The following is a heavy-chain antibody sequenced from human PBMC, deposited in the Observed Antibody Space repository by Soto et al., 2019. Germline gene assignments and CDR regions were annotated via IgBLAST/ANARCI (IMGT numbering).Heavy chain of an antibody. V-gene: IGHV3-15*01. CDR3: NCYLAWSNDYYGMDV. CDR1: GFTFSNAW. Sequence: GGSLRLSCAASGFTFSNAWMSWVRQAPGKGLEWVGRIKSKTDGGTTDYAAPVKGRFTISRDDSKNTLYLQMNSLKTEDTAVYYCNCYLAWSNDYYGMDVWGQGTTVTVSS. J-gene: IGHJ6*02. CDR2: IKSKTDGGTT. D-gene: IGHD2-8*01.